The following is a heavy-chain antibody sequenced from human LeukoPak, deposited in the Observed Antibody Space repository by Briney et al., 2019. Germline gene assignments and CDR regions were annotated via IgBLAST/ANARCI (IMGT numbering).Heavy chain of an antibody. J-gene: IGHJ4*02. CDR1: GGTFSNHS. D-gene: IGHD3-3*01. CDR3: ARPRTYYDSWSGYPPFDY. Sequence: ASVKVSCKASGGTFSNHSFNWVRQAPGQGLEWMGGIIPMSTTTKYAQKFQGRVTITADEFTSTVFMELSGLRFEDTAVYYCARPRTYYDSWSGYPPFDYWGQGTLVTVSS. V-gene: IGHV1-69*13. CDR2: IIPMSTTT.